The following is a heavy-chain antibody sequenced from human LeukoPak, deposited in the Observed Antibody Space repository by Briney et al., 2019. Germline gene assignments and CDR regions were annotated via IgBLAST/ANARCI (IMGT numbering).Heavy chain of an antibody. J-gene: IGHJ6*03. CDR2: IHHSKGT. V-gene: IGHV4-34*10. Sequence: SETLSLTCAVYGESISDYYWTWIRQFPGKGLEWIGEIHHSKGTNYNPSLKSRLTMSVDRSKNQFSLKLSSVTAADTAVYYCARVVSGSGSYYKPEYYYYYYMDVWGKGTTVTVSS. CDR1: GESISDYY. CDR3: ARVVSGSGSYYKPEYYYYYYMDV. D-gene: IGHD3-10*01.